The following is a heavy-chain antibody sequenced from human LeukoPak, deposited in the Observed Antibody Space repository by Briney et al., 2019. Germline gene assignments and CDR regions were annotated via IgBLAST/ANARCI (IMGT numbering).Heavy chain of an antibody. CDR1: GFTFSSYA. CDR3: AKSGWIDY. Sequence: GRSLRLSCAASGFTFSSYAMHWVRQAPGKGLEWVAVISYDGSNKYYADSVKGRFTISRDNSKNTLYLQVNSLRAEDTAVYYCAKSGWIDYWGQGTLVTVSS. CDR2: ISYDGSNK. D-gene: IGHD6-19*01. V-gene: IGHV3-30-3*02. J-gene: IGHJ4*02.